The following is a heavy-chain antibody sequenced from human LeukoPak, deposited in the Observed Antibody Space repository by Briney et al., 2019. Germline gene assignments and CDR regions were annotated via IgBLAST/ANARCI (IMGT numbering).Heavy chain of an antibody. CDR2: IYPGDSDT. Sequence: GESLQISCKGSGYSFTSYWIGWVRQMPGKGLEWMGIIYPGDSDTRYSPSFQGQVTISADKSISTAYLQWSSLKASDTAMYYCASAYYYDSRPISFDYWGQGTLVTVSS. J-gene: IGHJ4*02. D-gene: IGHD3-22*01. CDR1: GYSFTSYW. CDR3: ASAYYYDSRPISFDY. V-gene: IGHV5-51*01.